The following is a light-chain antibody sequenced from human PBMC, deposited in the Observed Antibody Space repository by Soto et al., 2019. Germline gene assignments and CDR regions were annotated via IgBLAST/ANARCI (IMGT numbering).Light chain of an antibody. CDR2: GAS. J-gene: IGKJ1*01. V-gene: IGKV3-15*01. CDR1: HSVSRN. CDR3: QQYNNWPQWT. Sequence: EILMTQSPATLSVSPGERATLSCRASHSVSRNLAWYQQKPGQTPRRLIYGASARATGTPARFSGSGSGTEYTLTISSVQSEDFAVYYCQQYNNWPQWTFGQGTKVEIK.